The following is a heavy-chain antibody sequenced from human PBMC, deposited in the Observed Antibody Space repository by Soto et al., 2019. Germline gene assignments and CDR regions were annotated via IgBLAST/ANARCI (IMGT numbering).Heavy chain of an antibody. CDR2: ISYDGSNK. D-gene: IGHD2-2*02. Sequence: GGSLRLSCAASGFTFSSYAMHWVRQAPGKGLGWVAVISYDGSNKYYADSVKGRFTISRDNSKNTLYLQMNSLRAEDTAVYYCARDFCSSTSCYTGGYFDYWGQGTLVTVSS. CDR3: ARDFCSSTSCYTGGYFDY. J-gene: IGHJ4*02. V-gene: IGHV3-30-3*01. CDR1: GFTFSSYA.